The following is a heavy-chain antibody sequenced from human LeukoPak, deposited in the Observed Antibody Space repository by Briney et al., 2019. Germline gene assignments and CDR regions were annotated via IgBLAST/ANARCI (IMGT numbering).Heavy chain of an antibody. D-gene: IGHD3-10*01. V-gene: IGHV3-23*01. CDR1: GFTFSSYE. CDR2: ISGSGGAT. J-gene: IGHJ4*02. Sequence: GGSLRLSCAASGFTFSSYEMNWVRQAPGKGLEWVSGISGSGGATYYADSVKGRFTVSRDDPHNTLYLQMNSVRAEDTAVYFCARGGVDHYGSGTYYLMYYFDHWGQGALVTVSS. CDR3: ARGGVDHYGSGTYYLMYYFDH.